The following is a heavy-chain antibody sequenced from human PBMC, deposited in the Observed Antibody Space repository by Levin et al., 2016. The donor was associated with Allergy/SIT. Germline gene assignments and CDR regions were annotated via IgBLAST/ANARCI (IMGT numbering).Heavy chain of an antibody. V-gene: IGHV3-7*01. CDR2: IKRDGSEE. D-gene: IGHD1-1*01. J-gene: IGHJ4*02. CDR3: VRGQVWGTYYFDY. CDR1: GFTFSNFW. Sequence: GESLKISCATSGFTFSNFWMNWVRQAPGKGLEWVASIKRDGSEEYFVDSVKGRFTISKDTAQDSLYLQMHRLKVEDTAVYYCVRGQVWGTYYFDYWGQGTLVTVSS.